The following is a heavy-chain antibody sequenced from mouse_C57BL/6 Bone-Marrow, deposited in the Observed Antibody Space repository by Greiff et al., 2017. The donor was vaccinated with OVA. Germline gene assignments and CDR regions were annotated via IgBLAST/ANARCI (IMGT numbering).Heavy chain of an antibody. D-gene: IGHD1-1*01. V-gene: IGHV1-82*01. CDR3: ARVGSRGPYFDV. CDR1: GYAFSSSW. CDR2: IYPGDGDT. Sequence: VQRVESGPELVKPGASVKISCKASGYAFSSSWMNWVKQRPGKGLEWIGRIYPGDGDTNYNGKFKGKATLTADKSSSTAYMQLSSLTSEDSAVYFCARVGSRGPYFDVWGTGTTVTVSS. J-gene: IGHJ1*03.